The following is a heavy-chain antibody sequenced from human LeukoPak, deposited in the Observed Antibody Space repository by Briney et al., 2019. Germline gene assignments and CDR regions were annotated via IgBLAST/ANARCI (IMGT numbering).Heavy chain of an antibody. CDR3: ARIGKTSVLRYFDWLPFDY. CDR1: GDYISSTTYY. D-gene: IGHD3-9*01. CDR2: FYSSGST. J-gene: IGHJ4*02. Sequence: SETLSLTCTVSGDYISSTTYYWGWIRQPPGKGLEWIGSFYSSGSTYYNPSLKSRVTISVDTSKNQFSLKLRSVTAADTAVYYCARIGKTSVLRYFDWLPFDYWGQGTLLTVSS. V-gene: IGHV4-39*07.